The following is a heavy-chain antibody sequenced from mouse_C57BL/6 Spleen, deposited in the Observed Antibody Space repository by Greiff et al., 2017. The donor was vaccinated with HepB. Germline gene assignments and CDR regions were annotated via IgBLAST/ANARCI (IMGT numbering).Heavy chain of an antibody. CDR3: ARSEDYGSIPMDY. CDR2: IYPGDGDT. V-gene: IGHV1-82*01. CDR1: GYAFSSSW. D-gene: IGHD1-1*01. Sequence: VQLQQSGPELVKPGASVKISCKASGYAFSSSWMNWVKQRPGKGLEWIGRIYPGDGDTNYNGKFKGKATLTADKSSSTAYMQLSSLTSEDAAVYFCARSEDYGSIPMDYWGQGTSGTVSS. J-gene: IGHJ4*01.